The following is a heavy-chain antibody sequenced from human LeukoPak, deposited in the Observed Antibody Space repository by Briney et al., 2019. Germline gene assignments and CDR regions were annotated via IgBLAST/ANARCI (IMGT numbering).Heavy chain of an antibody. CDR1: GFTFSDYY. V-gene: IGHV3-23*01. D-gene: IGHD3-3*01. J-gene: IGHJ4*02. CDR3: APHYDYWSGYFDY. CDR2: ISGSGGST. Sequence: PGGSLRLSCEASGFTFSDYYMSWIRQAPGKGLEWVSAISGSGGSTYYADSVKGRFTISRDNSKNTLYLQMNSLRAEDTAVYYCAPHYDYWSGYFDYWGQGTLVTVSS.